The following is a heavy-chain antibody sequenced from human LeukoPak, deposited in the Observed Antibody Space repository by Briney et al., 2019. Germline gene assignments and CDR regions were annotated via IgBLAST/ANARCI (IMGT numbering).Heavy chain of an antibody. CDR1: GDSIRSSSYY. CDR2: IYYSGST. Sequence: PSETLSLTCTVSGDSIRSSSYYWGWTRQPPGKGLEWIGNIYYSGSTYCNPSLTSRVTISVDTSKNQFSLKLSSVTAADTAVYYCARVSRSGSYFGAFEIWGQGTMVTVSS. D-gene: IGHD1-26*01. CDR3: ARVSRSGSYFGAFEI. V-gene: IGHV4-39*07. J-gene: IGHJ3*02.